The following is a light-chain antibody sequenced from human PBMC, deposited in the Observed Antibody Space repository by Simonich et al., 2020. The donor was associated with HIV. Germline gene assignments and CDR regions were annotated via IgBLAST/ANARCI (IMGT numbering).Light chain of an antibody. Sequence: QSALTQPASVSGSPGQSITISCTGTSSDVGSYNYVSWYQQHPGKAPKLMIYDVSNRPSGVSNRFSGSKFGHTASLTISGLQAEDEADYYCCSYAGTSTVIFGGGTKLTVL. CDR1: SSDVGSYNY. CDR2: DVS. V-gene: IGLV2-14*03. J-gene: IGLJ2*01. CDR3: CSYAGTSTVI.